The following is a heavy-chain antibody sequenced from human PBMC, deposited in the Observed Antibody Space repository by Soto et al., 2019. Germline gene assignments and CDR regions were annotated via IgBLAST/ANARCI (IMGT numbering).Heavy chain of an antibody. CDR1: GFTFSSYG. CDR3: AKDLRMRVFEDAFDI. J-gene: IGHJ3*02. Sequence: PGGSLRLSCAASGFTFSSYGMTWVRQAPGKGLEWVSAISGSGASTYYADSVKGRFTISRDNAKNSLYLQMNSLRAEDTALYYCAKDLRMRVFEDAFDIWGQGTMVTVSS. V-gene: IGHV3-23*01. CDR2: ISGSGAST. D-gene: IGHD6-13*01.